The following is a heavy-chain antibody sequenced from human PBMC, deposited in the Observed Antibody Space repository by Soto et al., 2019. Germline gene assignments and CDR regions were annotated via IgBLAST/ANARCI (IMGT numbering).Heavy chain of an antibody. CDR3: AKWSGTYYDILTGYYNPYYFDY. Sequence: ASVKVSCKASGYTFTSYAMHWVRQAPGQRLEWMGWINAGNGNTKYSQKFQGRVTITRDTSASTAYMELSSLRSEDTAVYCCAKWSGTYYDILTGYYNPYYFDYWGQGTLVTVSS. CDR2: INAGNGNT. CDR1: GYTFTSYA. J-gene: IGHJ4*02. D-gene: IGHD3-9*01. V-gene: IGHV1-3*01.